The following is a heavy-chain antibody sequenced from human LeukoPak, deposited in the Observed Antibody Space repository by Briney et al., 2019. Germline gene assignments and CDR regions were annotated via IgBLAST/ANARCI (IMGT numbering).Heavy chain of an antibody. CDR2: ISYDGSNK. Sequence: GRSLRLSCAASGFTFSVYGMHWVRQAPGKGLEWVAVISYDGSNKYYADSVKGRFTISRDNSKNTLYLQMNSLRAEDTAVYYCARDQDTIFGVVIRYYYYGMDVWGQGTTVTVSS. CDR1: GFTFSVYG. V-gene: IGHV3-30*03. J-gene: IGHJ6*02. D-gene: IGHD3-3*01. CDR3: ARDQDTIFGVVIRYYYYGMDV.